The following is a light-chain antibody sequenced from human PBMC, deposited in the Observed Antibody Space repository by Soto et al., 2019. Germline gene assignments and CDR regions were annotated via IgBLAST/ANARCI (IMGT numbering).Light chain of an antibody. CDR3: QSYASSLSGYV. CDR1: SSNIGAGYD. V-gene: IGLV1-40*01. Sequence: QLVLTQPPSVSGAPGQRGTISCTGSSSNIGAGYDVHWYQQLPGRVPKLLIYDNSNRPSGVPDRFSGSKSGTSASLAITGLQAEDEADYYCQSYASSLSGYVFGTGTKLTVL. J-gene: IGLJ1*01. CDR2: DNS.